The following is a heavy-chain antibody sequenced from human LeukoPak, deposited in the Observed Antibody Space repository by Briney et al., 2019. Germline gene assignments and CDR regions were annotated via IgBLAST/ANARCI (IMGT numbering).Heavy chain of an antibody. J-gene: IGHJ4*02. Sequence: VKPSEPLSLPCTVSGGSVNSCSYYWNWIRQPPGKGLEWIGYIYYSGSTNYNPSLKSRVTISVDTSKNQFSLKLSSVTAADTAVYYCARAAYSGSYHSDYWGQGTLVTVSS. D-gene: IGHD1-26*01. V-gene: IGHV4-61*01. CDR2: IYYSGST. CDR1: GGSVNSCSYY. CDR3: ARAAYSGSYHSDY.